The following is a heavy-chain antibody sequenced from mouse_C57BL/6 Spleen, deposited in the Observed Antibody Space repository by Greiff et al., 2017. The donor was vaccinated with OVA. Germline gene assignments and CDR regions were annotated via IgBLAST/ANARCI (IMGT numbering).Heavy chain of an antibody. CDR2: IHPNSGST. D-gene: IGHD1-1*01. Sequence: VQLQQPGAELVKPGASVKLSCKASGYTFTGYWMHWVKQRPGQGLEWIGMIHPNSGSTNYNEKFKSKATLTVDKSSSTAYMQLSSLTSEDSAVYYCAREISYGSSYRYFDVWGTGTTVTVSS. CDR3: AREISYGSSYRYFDV. V-gene: IGHV1-64*01. CDR1: GYTFTGYW. J-gene: IGHJ1*03.